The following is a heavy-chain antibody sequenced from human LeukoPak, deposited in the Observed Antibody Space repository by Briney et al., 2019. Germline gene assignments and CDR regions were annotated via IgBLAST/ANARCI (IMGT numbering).Heavy chain of an antibody. CDR1: GGSISSYY. CDR3: ASSMYYDSSGYYSGYYYYYYGMDV. J-gene: IGHJ6*02. V-gene: IGHV4-59*01. CDR2: IYYSGST. D-gene: IGHD3-22*01. Sequence: SETLSLTCTVSGGSISSYYWSWIRQPPGKGLEWIGYIYYSGSTNYNPSLKSRVTISVDTSKNQFSLKLSSVTAADTAVYYCASSMYYDSSGYYSGYYYYYYGMDVWGQGTTVTVSS.